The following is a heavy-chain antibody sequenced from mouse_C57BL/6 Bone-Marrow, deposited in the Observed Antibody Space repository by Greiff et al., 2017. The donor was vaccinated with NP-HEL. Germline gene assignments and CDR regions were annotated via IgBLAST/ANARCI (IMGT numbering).Heavy chain of an antibody. Sequence: QVQLQQSGAELARPGASVKMSCKASGYNFTSYTMHWVKQRPGQGLEWIGYINPSSGYTKYNQKFKDKATLTADKSSSTAYMQLSSLTSEDSAVYYCARYPTLTETYAMDYWGQGTSVTVSS. CDR1: GYNFTSYT. J-gene: IGHJ4*01. V-gene: IGHV1-4*01. D-gene: IGHD4-1*01. CDR2: INPSSGYT. CDR3: ARYPTLTETYAMDY.